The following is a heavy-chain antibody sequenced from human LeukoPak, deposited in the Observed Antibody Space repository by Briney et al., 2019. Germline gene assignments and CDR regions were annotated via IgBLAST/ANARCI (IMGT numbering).Heavy chain of an antibody. CDR3: AREIVGAGYYMAV. CDR1: GFTVSNYY. V-gene: IGHV3-53*01. J-gene: IGHJ6*03. D-gene: IGHD1-26*01. CDR2: IYSGGNT. Sequence: TGGSLRLSCAASGFTVSNYYMSWVRQAPGKGLEWVSVIYSGGNTYYADSVQGRFTISRDNSKNTLYLQMNSLRAEDTAVYYCAREIVGAGYYMAVWGKGTTVTISS.